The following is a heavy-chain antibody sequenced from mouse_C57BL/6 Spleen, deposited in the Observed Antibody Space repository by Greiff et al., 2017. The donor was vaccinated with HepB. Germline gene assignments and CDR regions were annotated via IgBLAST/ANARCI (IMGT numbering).Heavy chain of an antibody. CDR3: ARRGLGLFDY. J-gene: IGHJ2*01. V-gene: IGHV5-6*02. Sequence: EVKLMESGGDLVKPGGSLKLSCAASGFTFSSYGMSWVRQTPDKRLEWVATISSGGSYTYYPDSVKGRFTISRDNAKNTLYLQMSSLKSEDTAMYYCARRGLGLFDYWGQGTTLTVSS. CDR1: GFTFSSYG. D-gene: IGHD4-1*01. CDR2: ISSGGSYT.